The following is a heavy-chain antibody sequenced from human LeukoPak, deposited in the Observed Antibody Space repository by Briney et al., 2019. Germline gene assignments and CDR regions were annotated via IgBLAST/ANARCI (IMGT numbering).Heavy chain of an antibody. CDR1: GFTFTSYT. V-gene: IGHV3-48*01. Sequence: GGSLRLSCAASGFTFTSYTMNWVRQAPGKGLEWVSYISSNSGTIYYADSVKGRFTISRDNAKNSLFLQMNSLRAEDTAVYCCTRSLEATMGAFDVWGQGTMVTVSS. CDR3: TRSLEATMGAFDV. D-gene: IGHD5-24*01. J-gene: IGHJ3*01. CDR2: ISSNSGTI.